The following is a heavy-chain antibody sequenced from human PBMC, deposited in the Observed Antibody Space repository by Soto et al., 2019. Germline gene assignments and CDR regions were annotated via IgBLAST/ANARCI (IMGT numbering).Heavy chain of an antibody. J-gene: IGHJ3*01. CDR1: GFTFDDYA. Sequence: PGGSLRLSCVASGFTFDDYAMHWVRQAPGKGLEWVSGINWNGVTVAYADSVKGRFTISRDNAKNSLYLQMNSLRAEDTAFYYCAKDLGPFDVWGQGTMVTVSS. CDR3: AKDLGPFDV. CDR2: INWNGVTV. V-gene: IGHV3-9*01.